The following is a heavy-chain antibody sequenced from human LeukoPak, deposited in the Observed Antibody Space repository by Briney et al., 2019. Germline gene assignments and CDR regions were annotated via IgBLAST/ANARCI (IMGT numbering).Heavy chain of an antibody. D-gene: IGHD2-21*02. Sequence: SETLSLTCAVSGGSISSSNWWSWVRQPPGKGLEWIGEVYQTGGTNYNPSLKSRVTILVDTSKNQFSLKLTSVTAADTAVYYCARVPFDTDSYYYYFGMDVWGQGTTVTVSS. CDR1: GGSISSSNW. CDR2: VYQTGGT. CDR3: ARVPFDTDSYYYYFGMDV. J-gene: IGHJ6*02. V-gene: IGHV4-4*02.